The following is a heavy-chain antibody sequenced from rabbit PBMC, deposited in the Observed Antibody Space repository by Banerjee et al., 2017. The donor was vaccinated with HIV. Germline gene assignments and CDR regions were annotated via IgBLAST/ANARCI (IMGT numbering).Heavy chain of an antibody. D-gene: IGHD1-1*01. CDR2: IWAGSNGDT. V-gene: IGHV1S40*01. CDR3: ARDPYNDIIPFNL. J-gene: IGHJ4*01. CDR1: GFTISGSYY. Sequence: QSLEESGGGLVQPEGSLALTCKASGFTISGSYYMCWVRQAPGKGLEWNACIWAGSNGDTYYATWAKGRFTISKTSSTTVTLQMTSLTAADTATYFCARDPYNDIIPFNLWGPGTLVTVS.